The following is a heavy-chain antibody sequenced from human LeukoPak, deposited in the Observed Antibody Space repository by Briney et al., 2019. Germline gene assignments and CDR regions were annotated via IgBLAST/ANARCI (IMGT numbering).Heavy chain of an antibody. Sequence: QPGRSLRLSCAASGFTFSSYGMHWVRQAPGKGLEWVAVIWYDGSNKYYADSVKGRFTISRDNSKNTLYLQMNSLRAEDTAVYYCARGETYYYDSSGYSYFDYWGQGTLVTVSS. CDR1: GFTFSSYG. J-gene: IGHJ4*02. V-gene: IGHV3-33*01. D-gene: IGHD3-22*01. CDR2: IWYDGSNK. CDR3: ARGETYYYDSSGYSYFDY.